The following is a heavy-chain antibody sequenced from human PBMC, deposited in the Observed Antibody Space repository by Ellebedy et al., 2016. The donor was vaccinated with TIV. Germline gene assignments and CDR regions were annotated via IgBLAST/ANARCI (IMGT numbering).Heavy chain of an antibody. D-gene: IGHD4/OR15-4a*01. CDR2: ISWHSRNI. CDR3: AKGRESEILVLTGFDS. V-gene: IGHV3-9*01. CDR1: GFTVSTYA. J-gene: IGHJ4*02. Sequence: SLKISCAASGFTVSTYAMSWVRQAPGKGLEWVSSISWHSRNIAYTASVQGRFTISRDNAKNSVYLEMNSLRTEDTALYYCAKGRESEILVLTGFDSWGQGTLVTVSS.